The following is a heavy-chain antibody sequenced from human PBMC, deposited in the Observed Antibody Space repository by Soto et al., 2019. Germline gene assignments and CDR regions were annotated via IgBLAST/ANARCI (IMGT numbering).Heavy chain of an antibody. D-gene: IGHD3-10*01. V-gene: IGHV4-59*01. J-gene: IGHJ4*02. CDR1: RGSSCRYY. CDR3: ARVGRFGELSFNLDY. Sequence: CSVARGSSCRYYWCCIRKNPGKGLEWIGYIYYSGSTNYNPSLKSRVTISVDTSKNQFSLKLSSVTAADTAVYYCARVGRFGELSFNLDYWGQRTLVTVSS. CDR2: IYYSGST.